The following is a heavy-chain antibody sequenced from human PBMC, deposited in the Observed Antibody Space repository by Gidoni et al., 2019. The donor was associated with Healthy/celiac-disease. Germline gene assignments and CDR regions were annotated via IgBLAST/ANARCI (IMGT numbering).Heavy chain of an antibody. Sequence: EVQLVESGGGLVKPGRSLRLSCTASGFTFGDYAMSWFRQAPGKGLEWVGFIRSKAYGGTTEYAASVKGRFTISRDDSKSIAYLQMNSLKTEDTAVYYCTRRSLGLLFKYYFDYWGQGTLVTVSS. CDR1: GFTFGDYA. J-gene: IGHJ4*02. CDR3: TRRSLGLLFKYYFDY. V-gene: IGHV3-49*05. D-gene: IGHD2-15*01. CDR2: IRSKAYGGTT.